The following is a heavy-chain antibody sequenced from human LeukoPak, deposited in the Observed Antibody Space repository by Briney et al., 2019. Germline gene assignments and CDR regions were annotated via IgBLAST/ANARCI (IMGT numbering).Heavy chain of an antibody. CDR3: VKHSAPVLAAARFDY. CDR2: IKQDGSEK. CDR1: GFSFSDYW. D-gene: IGHD2-2*01. Sequence: PGGSLRLSCAASGFSFSDYWMTWVRQAPGKGLEWVANIKQDGSEKYYVDSVRDRFTISRDNAKNSLYLQMNSLRAEDTALYYCVKHSAPVLAAARFDYWGQGNLVTVSS. J-gene: IGHJ4*02. V-gene: IGHV3-7*03.